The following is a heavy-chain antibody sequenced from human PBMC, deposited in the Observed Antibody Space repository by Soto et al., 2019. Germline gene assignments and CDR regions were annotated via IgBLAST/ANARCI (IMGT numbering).Heavy chain of an antibody. CDR3: ARSGYSSGLDAFDI. CDR2: ISSSSSYT. V-gene: IGHV3-11*06. CDR1: GFTFRDYY. D-gene: IGHD6-19*01. J-gene: IGHJ3*02. Sequence: GGSLRLSCAASGFTFRDYYISWSRQAPGKGLEWVSYISSSSSYTNYADSVKGRFTISRDNAKNSLYLQMNSLRAEDTAVYYCARSGYSSGLDAFDIWGQGTMVTVSS.